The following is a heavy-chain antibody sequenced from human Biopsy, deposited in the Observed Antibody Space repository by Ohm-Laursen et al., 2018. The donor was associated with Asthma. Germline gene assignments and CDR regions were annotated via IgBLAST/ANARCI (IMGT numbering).Heavy chain of an antibody. CDR2: ISKDASTQ. CDR1: GFNLNTYS. CDR3: VRDGTDDAFDI. D-gene: IGHD1-1*01. V-gene: IGHV3-30*01. J-gene: IGHJ3*02. Sequence: SLRLSCTASGFNLNTYSVSWVRQAPGKGLEWVGVISKDASTQDYADSVKGRFTMARDNSKNTLDLQMNSLREEDTAVYYCVRDGTDDAFDIWGQGTVVSVSS.